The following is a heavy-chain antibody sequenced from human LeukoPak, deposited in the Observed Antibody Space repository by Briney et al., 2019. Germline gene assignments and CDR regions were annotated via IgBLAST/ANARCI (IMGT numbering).Heavy chain of an antibody. CDR3: ARDQEGFDY. J-gene: IGHJ4*02. CDR1: GYTFTRNY. CDR2: IYPRDGST. Sequence: ASVKVSFKASGYTFTRNYIHWVRQGPGQGLEWMGMIYPRDGSTSYAQKFQGRVTVTRDTSTSTVHMELSGLRSEDTAVYYCARDQEGFDYWGQGTLVTVSS. V-gene: IGHV1-46*01.